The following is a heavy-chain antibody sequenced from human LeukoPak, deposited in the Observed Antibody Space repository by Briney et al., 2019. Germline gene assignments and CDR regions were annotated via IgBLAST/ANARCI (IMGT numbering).Heavy chain of an antibody. CDR1: GFTFSSYW. CDR3: ARDATVATIFDY. V-gene: IGHV3-7*01. J-gene: IGHJ4*02. D-gene: IGHD5-12*01. Sequence: GGSLRLSCAASGFTFSSYWMSWVRQAPGKGLEWVTNITQDGSEKYYVDSVKGRFTISRDNAKNSLYLQMNSLRAEDTAVYYCARDATVATIFDYWGQGTLVTVSS. CDR2: ITQDGSEK.